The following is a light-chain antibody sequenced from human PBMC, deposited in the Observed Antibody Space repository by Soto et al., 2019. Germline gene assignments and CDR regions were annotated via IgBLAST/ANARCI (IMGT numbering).Light chain of an antibody. CDR2: SAS. J-gene: IGKJ3*01. V-gene: IGKV1-9*01. Sequence: IPLTQSPSSLSASVGDTVTITCRASQAIGSYFAWYQQRPGTAPKLLIYSASTLHSRVPSRFSGSGSGTDFDLTISSLQPEDFATYYCQQVDSYPPTFGPVTTVEI. CDR1: QAIGSY. CDR3: QQVDSYPPT.